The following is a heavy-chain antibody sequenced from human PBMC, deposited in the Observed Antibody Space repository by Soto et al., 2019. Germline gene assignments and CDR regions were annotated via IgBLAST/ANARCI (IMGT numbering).Heavy chain of an antibody. J-gene: IGHJ4*02. CDR2: ISTAVGAT. Sequence: GGSLRLSCAVSGFTLSNHSMSWVRQAPGKGLEWVSAISTAVGATYYADSVKGRFTISRDDSKYTLYLQMDSLRAEDTAVYYCAKERTGAPRSLHYCGKGPLGTVSS. D-gene: IGHD1-1*01. V-gene: IGHV3-23*01. CDR3: AKERTGAPRSLHY. CDR1: GFTLSNHS.